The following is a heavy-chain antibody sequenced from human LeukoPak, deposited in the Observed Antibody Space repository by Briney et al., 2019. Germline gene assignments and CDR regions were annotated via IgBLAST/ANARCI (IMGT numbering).Heavy chain of an antibody. CDR1: GGSISSYY. Sequence: PSETLSLTCTVSGGSISSYYWSWIRQPPGKGPEWIGYIYYSGSTNYNPSLKSRVTISVDTSKNQFSLKLSSVTAADTAVYYCARVSIAASFDPWGQGTLVTVSS. CDR2: IYYSGST. V-gene: IGHV4-59*01. CDR3: ARVSIAASFDP. D-gene: IGHD6-6*01. J-gene: IGHJ5*02.